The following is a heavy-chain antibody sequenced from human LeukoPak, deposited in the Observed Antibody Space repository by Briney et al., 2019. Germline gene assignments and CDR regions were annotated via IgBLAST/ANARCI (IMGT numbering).Heavy chain of an antibody. J-gene: IGHJ5*02. V-gene: IGHV1-18*01. CDR2: ISTDNGYT. D-gene: IGHD3-10*01. CDR3: ARDYFNFLVVPNWFDP. CDR1: GYSFTNYG. Sequence: ASVKVSCKASGYSFTNYGISWVRQAPGQGLEWMGWISTDNGYTNYGQNLQGRLTMTTDTSTSTAYMELRSLKSDDTAVYYCARDYFNFLVVPNWFDPWGQGTLVTVSS.